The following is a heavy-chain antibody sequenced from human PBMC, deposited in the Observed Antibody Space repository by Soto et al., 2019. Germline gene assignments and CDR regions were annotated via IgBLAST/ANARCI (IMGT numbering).Heavy chain of an antibody. CDR3: ARVIDPPTVTTANWFDP. CDR2: INPSGGST. V-gene: IGHV1-46*01. Sequence: QVQLVQSGADVKKPGASVKVSCKASGYTFTTYYMHWVRQAHGQGLEWMGIINPSGGSTNYAQKFQGRVAMTSDPSTSTADMELSSLRSDDTAVYYCARVIDPPTVTTANWFDPWGQGTLVTVSS. CDR1: GYTFTTYY. D-gene: IGHD4-17*01. J-gene: IGHJ5*01.